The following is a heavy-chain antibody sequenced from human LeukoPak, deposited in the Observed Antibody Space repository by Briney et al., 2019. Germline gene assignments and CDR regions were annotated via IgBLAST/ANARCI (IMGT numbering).Heavy chain of an antibody. CDR3: ARFPIGSSSWNY. J-gene: IGHJ4*02. CDR1: GGTFSSYA. V-gene: IGHV1-69*06. Sequence: SVKVSCKASGGTFSSYAISWVRQAPGQGLEWMGGIIPIFGTANYAQKFQGRVTITADKSTSTAYMELSSLRSEDTAVYYCARFPIGSSSWNYWGQGTLVTVSS. CDR2: IIPIFGTA. D-gene: IGHD6-13*01.